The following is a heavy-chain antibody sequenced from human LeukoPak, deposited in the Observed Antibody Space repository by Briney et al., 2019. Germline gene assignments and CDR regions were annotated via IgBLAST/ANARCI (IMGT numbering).Heavy chain of an antibody. Sequence: GGSLRLSCAASGFTVSSNYMSWVRQAPGKGLEFVSVISGDGGTTYYADFVKGRFTISRDNSKNTLYLQMNSLRAEDTAVYYCAKEGIVVVPAASRPSSRNWFDPWGQGTLVTVSS. CDR2: ISGDGGTT. V-gene: IGHV3-23*01. D-gene: IGHD2-2*01. CDR1: GFTVSSNY. J-gene: IGHJ5*02. CDR3: AKEGIVVVPAASRPSSRNWFDP.